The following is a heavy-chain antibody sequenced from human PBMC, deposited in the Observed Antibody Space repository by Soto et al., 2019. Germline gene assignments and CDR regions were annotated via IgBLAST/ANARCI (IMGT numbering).Heavy chain of an antibody. V-gene: IGHV2-5*02. Sequence: QITLKESGPPLVKPTQPLTLTCTFSGLSFNTGRGAIGWIRQPPGKALEWIAVIYADNKAYYSPSRQTRLDSTKESSRNQVVLTMTDMDPVDSGTYYGGHRRSEASRCWFDPWGQGLLVTVSS. CDR3: GHRRSEASRCWFDP. J-gene: IGHJ5*02. CDR1: GLSFNTGRGA. CDR2: IYADNKA. D-gene: IGHD6-19*01.